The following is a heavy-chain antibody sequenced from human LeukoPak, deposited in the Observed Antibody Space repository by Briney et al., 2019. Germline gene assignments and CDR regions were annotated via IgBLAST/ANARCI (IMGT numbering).Heavy chain of an antibody. V-gene: IGHV1-8*02. CDR3: ARAVEREWELPRTFDY. J-gene: IGHJ4*02. Sequence: ASVKVSCKASGYTFTNYDINWVRQATGQGLEWMGWINPNSGNTGYAQKLQGRVTMTTDTSTSTAYMELRSLRSDDTAVYYCARAVEREWELPRTFDYWGQGTLVTVSS. CDR2: INPNSGNT. CDR1: GYTFTNYD. D-gene: IGHD1-26*01.